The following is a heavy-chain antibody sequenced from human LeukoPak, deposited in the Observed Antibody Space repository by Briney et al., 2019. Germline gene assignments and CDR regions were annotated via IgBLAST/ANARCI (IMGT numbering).Heavy chain of an antibody. D-gene: IGHD6-6*01. CDR1: GGSISSSSYY. CDR2: IYYSGRT. J-gene: IGHJ4*02. Sequence: SETLPLTCTVSGGSISSSSYYWGWIRQPPGKGLEWIGSIYYSGRTYYNASLKSRVTISVDTSKNQFSLKLSSVTAADTAVYYCARIEYSNSIDYWGQGTLVTVSS. CDR3: ARIEYSNSIDY. V-gene: IGHV4-39*07.